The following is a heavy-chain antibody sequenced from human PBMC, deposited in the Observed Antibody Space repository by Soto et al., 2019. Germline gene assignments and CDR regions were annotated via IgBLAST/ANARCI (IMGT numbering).Heavy chain of an antibody. CDR2: ISSSSSYI. CDR1: GFTFSSYS. V-gene: IGHV3-21*04. Sequence: GGSLRLSCAASGFTFSSYSMNWVRQAPGKGLEWVSSISSSSSYIYYADSVKGRFTISRDNAKNSLYLQMNSLRAEDTAVYYCAKIMAAYGDYDYWGQGTLVTVSS. D-gene: IGHD4-17*01. CDR3: AKIMAAYGDYDY. J-gene: IGHJ4*02.